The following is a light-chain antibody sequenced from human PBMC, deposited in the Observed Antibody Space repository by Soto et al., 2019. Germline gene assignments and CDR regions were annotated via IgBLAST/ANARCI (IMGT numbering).Light chain of an antibody. J-gene: IGKJ2*01. Sequence: EIVLTQSPGTLSLSPGERATLSCRASQSVSSVSLAWYQQKPGQAPRLLIYGASSRATVIPDRFSGSGSGTDFTLIISRLEPEDFAVYYCQRYGSSLYTFGQGTKLEI. CDR2: GAS. CDR1: QSVSSVS. CDR3: QRYGSSLYT. V-gene: IGKV3-20*01.